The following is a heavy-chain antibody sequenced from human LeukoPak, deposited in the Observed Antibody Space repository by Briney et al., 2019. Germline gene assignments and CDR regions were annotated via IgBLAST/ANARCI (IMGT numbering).Heavy chain of an antibody. J-gene: IGHJ4*02. CDR1: GFTFSSFA. D-gene: IGHD3-10*01. V-gene: IGHV3-23*01. Sequence: GGSLRLSCAASGFTFSSFAMSWVRQAPEKGLEWVSTLSGSGGSTYYADSVKGRFTISRDTSKNTLYLQMNSLRAEDTAVYYCAKVIGFGELIPIDYWGQGTLVTVSS. CDR3: AKVIGFGELIPIDY. CDR2: LSGSGGST.